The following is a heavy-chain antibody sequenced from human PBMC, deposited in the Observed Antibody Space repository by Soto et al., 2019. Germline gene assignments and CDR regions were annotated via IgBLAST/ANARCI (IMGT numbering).Heavy chain of an antibody. CDR3: ARGVKYGAYARWFDP. CDR2: MNPNSGNT. V-gene: IGHV1-8*01. CDR1: GYTFTSYD. D-gene: IGHD4-17*01. J-gene: IGHJ5*02. Sequence: QVQLVQSGAEVKKPGASVKVSCKASGYTFTSYDINWVRQATGQGLEYLGWMNPNSGNTGSVQKFQGRVTMTRDTSISTASMELSSVRSVDTAVYFCARGVKYGAYARWFDPWGQGTLVTVSS.